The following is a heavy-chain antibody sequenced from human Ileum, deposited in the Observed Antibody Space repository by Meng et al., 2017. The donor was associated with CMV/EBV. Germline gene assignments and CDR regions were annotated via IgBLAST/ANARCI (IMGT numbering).Heavy chain of an antibody. CDR2: IYSGDTST. V-gene: IGHV3-23*03. CDR1: GFTVSTYG. CDR3: AKILSRGGFDY. J-gene: IGHJ4*02. Sequence: SCAASGFTVSTYGMNWVRQAPGKGLEWVSVIYSGDTSTYYADSVKGRFTISRDNSKNTLYLQMNSLRAEDTAIYYCAKILSRGGFDYWGQGTLVTVSS. D-gene: IGHD3-10*01.